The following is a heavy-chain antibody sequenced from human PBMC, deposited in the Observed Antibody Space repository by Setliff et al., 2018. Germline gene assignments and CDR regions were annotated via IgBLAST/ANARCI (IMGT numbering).Heavy chain of an antibody. CDR3: TRDGGYRDDY. Sequence: LRLSCVASGFTFSSYWMHWVRQAPGKGLVWVSRINSDGSSTTYADSVKGRFTISRDNAKNTLYLQMNSLRVEDTAVYYCTRDGGYRDDYWGQGTLVTVSS. CDR1: GFTFSSYW. V-gene: IGHV3-74*01. CDR2: INSDGSST. D-gene: IGHD5-12*01. J-gene: IGHJ4*02.